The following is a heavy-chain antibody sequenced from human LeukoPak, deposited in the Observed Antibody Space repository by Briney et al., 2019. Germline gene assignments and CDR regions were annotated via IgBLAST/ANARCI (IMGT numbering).Heavy chain of an antibody. Sequence: SETLSLTCSVSGGSISSYYWSWMRQPPGKGLEWIGYIYYSGRTSYNPSLKSRVTISVDTSKNQFSLRLSSVTAADTAVYYCARKRRYYYDSSGYAWFDPWGQGTLVTVSS. D-gene: IGHD3-22*01. CDR2: IYYSGRT. J-gene: IGHJ5*02. CDR3: ARKRRYYYDSSGYAWFDP. CDR1: GGSISSYY. V-gene: IGHV4-59*01.